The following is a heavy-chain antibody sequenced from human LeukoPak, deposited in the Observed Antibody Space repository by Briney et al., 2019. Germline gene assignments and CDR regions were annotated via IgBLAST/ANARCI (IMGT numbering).Heavy chain of an antibody. Sequence: GGSLRLSCAASGFTFSSYAMHWVRQAPGKGLEWVAVISYDGSNKYYADSVKGRFTISRDNSKNTLYLQMNSLRAEDTAVYYCARASQYSSSWYDLVYWGQGTLVTVSS. CDR1: GFTFSSYA. J-gene: IGHJ4*02. V-gene: IGHV3-30-3*01. D-gene: IGHD6-13*01. CDR3: ARASQYSSSWYDLVY. CDR2: ISYDGSNK.